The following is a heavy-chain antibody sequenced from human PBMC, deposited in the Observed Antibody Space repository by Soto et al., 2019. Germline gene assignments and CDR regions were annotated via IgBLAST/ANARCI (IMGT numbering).Heavy chain of an antibody. CDR1: GFTFDDYA. J-gene: IGHJ6*02. V-gene: IGHV3-43D*03. Sequence: GGSLRLSCAASGFTFDDYAMHWVRQAPGKGLEWVSLISWDGGSTHYADSVKGRFTISRDNSKNSLYLQMNSLRAEDTALYYCAKDLTPYSYYYGMDVWGQGTTVTVSS. CDR2: ISWDGGST. CDR3: AKDLTPYSYYYGMDV.